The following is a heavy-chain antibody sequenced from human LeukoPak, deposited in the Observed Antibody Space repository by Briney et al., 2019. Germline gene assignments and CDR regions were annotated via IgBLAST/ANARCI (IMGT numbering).Heavy chain of an antibody. V-gene: IGHV1-24*01. CDR2: FDPEDGET. CDR1: GYTLTELS. Sequence: ASVKVSCKVSGYTLTELSMHWVRQAPGKGLEWMGGFDPEDGETIYAQKFQGRVTMTEDTSTDTAYMELSSLRSEDTAVYYCATSQGLSALDAFDIWGQGTMVTVSS. J-gene: IGHJ3*02. CDR3: ATSQGLSALDAFDI.